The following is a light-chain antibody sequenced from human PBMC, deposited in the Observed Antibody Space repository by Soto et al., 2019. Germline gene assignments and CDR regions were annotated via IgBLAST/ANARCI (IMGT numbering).Light chain of an antibody. CDR2: DAS. V-gene: IGKV3-11*01. J-gene: IGKJ4*01. Sequence: EIVLTQSPATLSLSPGERAALSCRASQGVGRFLAWYQQKPGQAPRLLIYDASNRATGIPARFSGSGSGTDFTLAINNLEPEAVAVYYCQQRSGWPLNFGGGTKVDIK. CDR1: QGVGRF. CDR3: QQRSGWPLN.